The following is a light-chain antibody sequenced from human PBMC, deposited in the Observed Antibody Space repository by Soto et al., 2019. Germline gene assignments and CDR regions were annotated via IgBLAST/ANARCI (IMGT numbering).Light chain of an antibody. J-gene: IGLJ1*01. CDR1: SSDVGGYNY. Sequence: QAALTQPASLSGSPGQSITISCTGTSSDVGGYNYVSWYQQYPGKAPKLMIFDVSNRPSGVSDRFSGSKSGDTASLTISGLQAEDEADYYCSSYTGSGTDVFGTGTKVTVL. CDR2: DVS. CDR3: SSYTGSGTDV. V-gene: IGLV2-14*01.